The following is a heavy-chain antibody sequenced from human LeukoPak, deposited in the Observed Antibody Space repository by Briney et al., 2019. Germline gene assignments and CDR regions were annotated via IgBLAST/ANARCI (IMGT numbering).Heavy chain of an antibody. V-gene: IGHV3-21*01. CDR1: GFTFSNYN. D-gene: IGHD5/OR15-5a*01. CDR2: ISTSSSYI. J-gene: IGHJ3*02. CDR3: ARVRGSVLHDAFDI. Sequence: SGGSLRLSCAASGFTFSNYNVNWVRQAPGKGLEWVSSISTSSSYIYYADSLKGRFTISRDNAKNSLYLQMNSLRAEDTAVYYCARVRGSVLHDAFDIWGQGTMVTVSS.